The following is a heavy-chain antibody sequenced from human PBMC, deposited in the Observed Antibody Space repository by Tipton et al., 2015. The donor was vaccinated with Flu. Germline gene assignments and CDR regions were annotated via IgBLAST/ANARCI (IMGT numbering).Heavy chain of an antibody. CDR3: ARVRVTMVRGVDY. V-gene: IGHV4-31*03. CDR2: IYYSGST. Sequence: TLSLTCTVSGGSISSGGYYWSWIRQHPGKGLEWIGYIYYSGSTYYNPSPKSRVTISVDTSKNQFSLKLSSVTAADTAVYYCARVRVTMVRGVDYWGQGTLVTVSS. J-gene: IGHJ4*02. D-gene: IGHD3-10*01. CDR1: GGSISSGGYY.